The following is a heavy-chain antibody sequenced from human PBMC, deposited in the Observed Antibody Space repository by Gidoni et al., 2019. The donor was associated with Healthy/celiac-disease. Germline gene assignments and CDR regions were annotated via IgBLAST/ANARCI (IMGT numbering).Heavy chain of an antibody. J-gene: IGHJ3*02. V-gene: IGHV3-66*02. CDR2: IYSGGST. CDR1: GFTVSSNY. CDR3: ARDQVPAAILAGAFDI. Sequence: EVQLVESGGGLVQPGGSLRLSCAASGFTVSSNYMSWVRQAPGKGLGWVSVIYSGGSTYYADSVKGRFTISRDNSKNTLYLQMNSLRAEDTAVYYCARDQVPAAILAGAFDIWGQGTMVTVSS. D-gene: IGHD2-2*01.